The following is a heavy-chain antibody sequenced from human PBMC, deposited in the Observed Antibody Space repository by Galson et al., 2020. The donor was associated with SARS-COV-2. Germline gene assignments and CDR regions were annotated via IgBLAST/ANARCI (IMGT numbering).Heavy chain of an antibody. Sequence: ASETLSLTCAASGFTFSSYSMNWVRQAPGKGLEWVSSISSSSSYIYYADSVKGRFTISRDNAKNSLYLQMNRLRAEDTAVYYCASPAPAAAYWGQGTLVTVSS. D-gene: IGHD2-2*01. CDR2: ISSSSSYI. CDR3: ASPAPAAAY. V-gene: IGHV3-21*01. CDR1: GFTFSSYS. J-gene: IGHJ4*02.